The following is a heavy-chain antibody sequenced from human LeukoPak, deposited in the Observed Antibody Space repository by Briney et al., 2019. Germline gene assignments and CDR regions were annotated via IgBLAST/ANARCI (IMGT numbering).Heavy chain of an antibody. CDR1: GGTFSSYA. J-gene: IGHJ4*02. CDR2: IIPIFGTA. D-gene: IGHD6-13*01. Sequence: EASVKVSCKASGGTFSSYAISWVRQARGQGLEWMGGIIPIFGTANYAQKFQGRVTITADKSTSTAYMELSSLRSEDTAVYYCARVIAAAGGGDYFDYWGQGTLVTVSS. V-gene: IGHV1-69*06. CDR3: ARVIAAAGGGDYFDY.